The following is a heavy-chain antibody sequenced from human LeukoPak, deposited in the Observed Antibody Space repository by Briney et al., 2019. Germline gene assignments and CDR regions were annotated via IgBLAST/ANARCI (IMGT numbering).Heavy chain of an antibody. Sequence: SETLSLTCTVSGGSISSYYWSWIRQPAGKGLEWIGRIYTSGSTNYNPSLKSRVTMSVDTSKNQFSLKLSSVTAADTAVYYCAARSYDFWSGSHYYFDYWGQGTLVTVSS. CDR2: IYTSGST. V-gene: IGHV4-4*07. D-gene: IGHD3-3*01. CDR1: GGSISSYY. J-gene: IGHJ4*02. CDR3: AARSYDFWSGSHYYFDY.